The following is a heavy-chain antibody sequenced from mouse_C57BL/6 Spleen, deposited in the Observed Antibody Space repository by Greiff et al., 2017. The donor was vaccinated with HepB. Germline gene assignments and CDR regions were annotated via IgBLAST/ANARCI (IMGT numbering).Heavy chain of an antibody. V-gene: IGHV1-42*01. CDR3: ARGEIYYYGSGGYYFDY. Sequence: EVKLQESGPELVKPGASVKISCKASGYSFTGYYMNWVKQSPEKSLEWIGEINPSTGGTTYNQKFKAKATLTVDKSSSTAYMQLKSLTSEDSAVYYCARGEIYYYGSGGYYFDYWGQGTTLTVSS. CDR1: GYSFTGYY. CDR2: INPSTGGT. D-gene: IGHD1-1*01. J-gene: IGHJ2*01.